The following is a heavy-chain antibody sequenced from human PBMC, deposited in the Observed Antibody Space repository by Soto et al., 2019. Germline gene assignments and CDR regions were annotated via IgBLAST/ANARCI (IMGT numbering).Heavy chain of an antibody. CDR1: GETFCSYA. Sequence: GGSLRLSCAASGETFCSYAMSGVRKAPGKGLEWVSAISGSGGSTYYADPVKGRFTISRDNSKNTLYLQMNSLRAEDTAVYYCAKDFAGQYYDILTGYFDYWGQGTLVTVSS. J-gene: IGHJ4*02. V-gene: IGHV3-23*01. CDR2: ISGSGGST. D-gene: IGHD3-9*01. CDR3: AKDFAGQYYDILTGYFDY.